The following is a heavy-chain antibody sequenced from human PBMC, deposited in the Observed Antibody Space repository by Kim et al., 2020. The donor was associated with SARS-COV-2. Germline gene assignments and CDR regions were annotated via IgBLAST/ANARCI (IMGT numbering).Heavy chain of an antibody. V-gene: IGHV3-23*01. CDR2: ISGSGGST. Sequence: GGSLRLSCAASGFTFSSYAMSWVRQAPGKGLEWVSAISGSGGSTYYADSVKGRFTISRDNSKNTLYLQMTSLRAEDTAVYYCAKEATEYGGWTGEGDYWGQGTLLTVSS. D-gene: IGHD6-19*01. CDR3: AKEATEYGGWTGEGDY. J-gene: IGHJ4*02. CDR1: GFTFSSYA.